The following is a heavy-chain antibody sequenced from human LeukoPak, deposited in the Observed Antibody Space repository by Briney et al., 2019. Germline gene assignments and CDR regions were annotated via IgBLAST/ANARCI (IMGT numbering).Heavy chain of an antibody. V-gene: IGHV4-31*02. Sequence: PSETLYLTCTVSGGSISSGAYYWSWIGQHPGKGLEWIGYIYYSGSAYDNPSLKSGVTISVDTSKNQFSLKLSSVTAADTAVYYCAKGGPGRYYDILTGYSEPGGYYFDYWGQGTLVTVSS. J-gene: IGHJ4*02. CDR2: IYYSGSA. CDR3: AKGGPGRYYDILTGYSEPGGYYFDY. CDR1: GGSISSGAYY. D-gene: IGHD3-9*01.